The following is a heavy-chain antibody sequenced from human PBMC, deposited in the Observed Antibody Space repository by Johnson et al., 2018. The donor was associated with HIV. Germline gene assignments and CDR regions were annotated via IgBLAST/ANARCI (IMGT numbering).Heavy chain of an antibody. CDR3: AKGHSSGYPKDAFDI. CDR2: ISYDGSNE. V-gene: IGHV3-30*18. D-gene: IGHD3-22*01. Sequence: QVQLVESGGGVVQPGRSLRLSCAASGFTFSSYDMHWVRQAPGKRLEWVALISYDGSNEYYADSLKGRFTISRDNSKNTLYLQMNSLRTEDTAMYYCAKGHSSGYPKDAFDIWGQGTMVTVSS. CDR1: GFTFSSYD. J-gene: IGHJ3*02.